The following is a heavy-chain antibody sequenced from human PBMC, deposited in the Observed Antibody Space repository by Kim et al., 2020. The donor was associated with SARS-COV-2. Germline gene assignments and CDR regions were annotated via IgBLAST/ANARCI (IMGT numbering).Heavy chain of an antibody. CDR3: NTSFGVVIIGPEAFDI. J-gene: IGHJ3*02. D-gene: IGHD3-3*01. Sequence: PVKGRFTISRDDSKNTLYLQMNRLKTEDTAVYYCNTSFGVVIIGPEAFDIWGQGTMVTVSS. V-gene: IGHV3-15*01.